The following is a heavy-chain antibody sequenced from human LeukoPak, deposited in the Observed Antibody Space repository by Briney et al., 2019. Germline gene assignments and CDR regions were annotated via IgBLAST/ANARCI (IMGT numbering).Heavy chain of an antibody. CDR1: GLTSSNAW. V-gene: IGHV3-15*05. Sequence: GGSLRLSCEPSGLTSSNAWMSWVCEALGKGLQWVGRIKSNTDGGTTDYAAPVRGRFTISRDDSKNTLFLQMNSLKTEDTAVYYCCTDQYAVAAAFDYWGQGALVTVSS. D-gene: IGHD6-19*01. J-gene: IGHJ4*02. CDR2: IKSNTDGGTT. CDR3: CTDQYAVAAAFDY.